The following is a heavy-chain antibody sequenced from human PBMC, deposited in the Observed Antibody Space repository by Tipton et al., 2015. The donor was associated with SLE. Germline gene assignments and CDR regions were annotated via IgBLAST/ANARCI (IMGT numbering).Heavy chain of an antibody. CDR1: GFSFSSYA. CDR2: ISGSGLST. V-gene: IGHV3-23*01. D-gene: IGHD6-13*01. J-gene: IGHJ4*02. CDR3: ARAIGAAWYADY. Sequence: GSLRLSCAASGFSFSSYAMNWVRQAPGKGLEWVSVISGSGLSTYYADSVKGRFTISRVDSEKSLYLQMNSLRAEDTAVYYCARAIGAAWYADYWGQGTLVTVSS.